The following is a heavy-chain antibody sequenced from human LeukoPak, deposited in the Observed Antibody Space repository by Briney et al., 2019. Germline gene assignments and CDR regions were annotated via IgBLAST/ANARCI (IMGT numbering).Heavy chain of an antibody. Sequence: ASVKVSCKASGYTFTGYYMHWVRQAPGQGLEWMGWINPNSGGTNYAQKFQGRVTMTRDTSISTAYMELSRLRSDDTAVYYCASGLWSGYLPYYYYYYMDVWGKGTTVTVSS. CDR3: ASGLWSGYLPYYYYYYMDV. V-gene: IGHV1-2*02. J-gene: IGHJ6*03. CDR1: GYTFTGYY. CDR2: INPNSGGT. D-gene: IGHD3-3*01.